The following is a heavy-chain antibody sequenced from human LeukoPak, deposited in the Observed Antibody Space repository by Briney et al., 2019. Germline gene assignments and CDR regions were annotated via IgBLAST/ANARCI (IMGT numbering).Heavy chain of an antibody. Sequence: SETLSLTCTVSGGSLSSYYWSWIRQPPGKGLEWIGYIYYSGSTNYNPSLKSRVTMSVDTSKNQFSLKLSSVNAADTAVYHCGRTEYYFDYWGQGTLVTVSS. CDR3: GRTEYYFDY. CDR2: IYYSGST. D-gene: IGHD3-10*01. J-gene: IGHJ4*02. V-gene: IGHV4-59*01. CDR1: GGSLSSYY.